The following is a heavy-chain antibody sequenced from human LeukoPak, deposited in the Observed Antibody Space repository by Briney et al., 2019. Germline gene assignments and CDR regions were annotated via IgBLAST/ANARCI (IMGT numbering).Heavy chain of an antibody. D-gene: IGHD4-17*01. J-gene: IGHJ6*04. V-gene: IGHV3-23*01. CDR2: ISGSGGST. Sequence: GGSLRLSCAASGFTFSSYAMSWVRQAPGKGLEWVSAISGSGGSTYYADSVKGRFTISRDNSKNTPYLQMNSLRAEDTAVYYCAKDAYGDYGVYYYYGMDVWGKGTTVTVSS. CDR1: GFTFSSYA. CDR3: AKDAYGDYGVYYYYGMDV.